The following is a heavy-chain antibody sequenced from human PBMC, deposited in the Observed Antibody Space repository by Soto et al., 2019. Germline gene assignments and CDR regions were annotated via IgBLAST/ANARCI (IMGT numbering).Heavy chain of an antibody. CDR3: ARAGDSYGRGYWYFEL. J-gene: IGHJ2*01. V-gene: IGHV3-21*01. D-gene: IGHD5-18*01. CDR1: GFTFSSYS. Sequence: EVQLVESGGGLVKPGGSLRLSCAASGFTFSSYSMNWVRQAPGKGLEWVSSISSSSSYIYYSDSVKCRFTISRDNAKNSLDLQTSSLRAEDTAVYYCARAGDSYGRGYWYFELWGRGTLVTVSS. CDR2: ISSSSSYI.